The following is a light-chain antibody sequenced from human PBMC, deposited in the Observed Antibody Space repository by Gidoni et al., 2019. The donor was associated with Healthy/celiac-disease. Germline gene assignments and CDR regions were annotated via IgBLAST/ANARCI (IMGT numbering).Light chain of an antibody. J-gene: IGKJ1*01. CDR1: QSISSY. Sequence: DIQMTQSPSSLSASVGDRVTITCRASQSISSYLNWYHQKPGKAPKLLIYAASSLQSGVPSRFSASGSGTDFTLTISSLQPEDFATYYCQQSYSTPRTFGQGTKVEIK. V-gene: IGKV1-39*01. CDR2: AAS. CDR3: QQSYSTPRT.